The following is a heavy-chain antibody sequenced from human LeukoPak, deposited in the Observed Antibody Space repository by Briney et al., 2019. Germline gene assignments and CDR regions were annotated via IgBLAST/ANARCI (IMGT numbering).Heavy chain of an antibody. D-gene: IGHD6-19*01. CDR2: ISSGSDYI. Sequence: GGSLRLSCAASGFTLRGYTMNWVRQAPGKGLEWVSSISSGSDYIYNADSVRGRFTISRDNTENSLFLEMNSLRADDTAVYYCARTPSGWFEDYFDYWGQGTLVTVSS. CDR3: ARTPSGWFEDYFDY. V-gene: IGHV3-21*01. CDR1: GFTLRGYT. J-gene: IGHJ4*02.